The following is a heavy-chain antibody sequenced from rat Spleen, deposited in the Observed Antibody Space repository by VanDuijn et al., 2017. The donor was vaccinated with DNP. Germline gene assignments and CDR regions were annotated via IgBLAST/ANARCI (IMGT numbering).Heavy chain of an antibody. CDR1: GFTFSDYY. V-gene: IGHV5-7*01. J-gene: IGHJ2*01. D-gene: IGHD1-5*01. CDR2: ISYDGSTT. Sequence: EVQLVESGGDLVQPGRSLKLFCAASGFTFSDYYMAWVRQAPKKGLEWVATISYDGSTTYYRDSVKGRFTISRDNAKSTLYLQMDSLRSEDTATNYCARLYRYNYFDYWGQGVMVTVSS. CDR3: ARLYRYNYFDY.